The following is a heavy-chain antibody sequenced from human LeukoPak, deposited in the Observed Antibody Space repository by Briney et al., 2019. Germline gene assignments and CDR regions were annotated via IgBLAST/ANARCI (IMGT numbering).Heavy chain of an antibody. J-gene: IGHJ5*02. CDR1: GFTFSSYW. CDR3: ARDPLGGQLLQDNWFDP. V-gene: IGHV3-7*01. D-gene: IGHD2-2*01. Sequence: PGGSLRLSCAASGFTFSSYWMSWVRQAPGKGLEWAANIKQDGSEKYYVDSVKGRFTISRDNAKNSLYLQMNSLRAEDTAVYYCARDPLGGQLLQDNWFDPWGQGTLVTVSS. CDR2: IKQDGSEK.